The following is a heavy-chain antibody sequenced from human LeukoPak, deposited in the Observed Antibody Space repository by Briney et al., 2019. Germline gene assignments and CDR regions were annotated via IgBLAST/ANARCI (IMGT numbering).Heavy chain of an antibody. CDR1: GYTFTGYY. CDR3: ARVAPQREGMHFYYMDI. D-gene: IGHD2-8*01. V-gene: IGHV1-69*13. CDR2: IIPLFRTA. Sequence: GASVKVSCKASGYTFTGYYIHWVRQAPGQGLEWVGGIIPLFRTANSAQKFQGRVTLTADESTSTAYMELSSLRSEDTAVYYCARVAPQREGMHFYYMDIWGKGTTVTISS. J-gene: IGHJ6*03.